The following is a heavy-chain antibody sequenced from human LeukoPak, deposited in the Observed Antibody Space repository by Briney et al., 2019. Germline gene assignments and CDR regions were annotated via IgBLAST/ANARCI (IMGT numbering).Heavy chain of an antibody. J-gene: IGHJ4*02. V-gene: IGHV3-30*18. D-gene: IGHD1-26*01. CDR2: ISYDGSNK. CDR1: GLTFSSYD. CDR3: AKDRDSGSYRGTFDY. Sequence: GGSLTLSCAASGLTFSSYDMHWVRRAPGKGLEWVAVISYDGSNKYYADSVKGRFTISRDNSKNTLYLQMNSLRAEDTAVYYCAKDRDSGSYRGTFDYWGQGTLVTVSS.